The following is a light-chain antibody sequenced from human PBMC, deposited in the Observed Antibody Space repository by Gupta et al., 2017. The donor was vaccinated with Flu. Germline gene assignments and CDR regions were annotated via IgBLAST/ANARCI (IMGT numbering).Light chain of an antibody. J-gene: IGLJ3*02. CDR3: CSLAGSDTNWV. CDR1: SSDVGAYNY. Sequence: QSALTQPRSVSGSPGQSVTISCTGTSSDVGAYNYVSWYQQHPGKAPKLMMYDVNKRPSGVPDRFSGSKSGNTASLTITGLQTEDEADYYCCSLAGSDTNWVFGEGTKRTVL. V-gene: IGLV2-11*01. CDR2: DVN.